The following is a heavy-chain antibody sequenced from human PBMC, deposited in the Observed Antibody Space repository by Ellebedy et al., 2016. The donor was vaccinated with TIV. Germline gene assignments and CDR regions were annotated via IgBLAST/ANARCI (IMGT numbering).Heavy chain of an antibody. Sequence: GGSLRLSCRASGFSFSSYWMSWVRQAPGKGLEWVANIRQDGSEKNYVDSVKGRFTISRDNAKNSLYLHLNSLRAEDTAMYYCATDGSYGDYLSPTHAFVIWGQGTMVTVSS. CDR3: ATDGSYGDYLSPTHAFVI. CDR2: IRQDGSEK. V-gene: IGHV3-7*01. D-gene: IGHD4-17*01. CDR1: GFSFSSYW. J-gene: IGHJ3*02.